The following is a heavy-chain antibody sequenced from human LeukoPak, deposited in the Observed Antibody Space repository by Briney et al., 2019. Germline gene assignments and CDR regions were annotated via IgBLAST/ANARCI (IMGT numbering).Heavy chain of an antibody. CDR1: GGSISSSNW. CDR2: IYHSGST. D-gene: IGHD3-3*01. J-gene: IGHJ5*02. CDR3: ARDGPYYDFWSASDP. V-gene: IGHV4-4*02. Sequence: PSETLSLTCAVSGGSISSSNWWSWVRQPPGKGLEWIGEIYHSGSTNYNPSLKSRVTISVDKSKNQFSLKLSSVTAADTAVYYCARDGPYYDFWSASDPWGQGTLVTVSS.